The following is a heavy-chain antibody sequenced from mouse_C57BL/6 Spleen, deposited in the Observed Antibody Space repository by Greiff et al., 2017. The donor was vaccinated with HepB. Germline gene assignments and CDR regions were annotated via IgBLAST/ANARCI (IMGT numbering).Heavy chain of an antibody. Sequence: VQRVESGAELVRPGSSVKLSCKASGYTFTSYWMHWVKQRPIQGLEWIGNIDPSDSETHYNQKFKDKATLTVDKSSSTAYMQLSSLTSEDYAVYYCAREGGYSNSYAMDYWGQGTSVTVSS. V-gene: IGHV1-52*01. D-gene: IGHD2-5*01. CDR1: GYTFTSYW. J-gene: IGHJ4*01. CDR3: AREGGYSNSYAMDY. CDR2: IDPSDSET.